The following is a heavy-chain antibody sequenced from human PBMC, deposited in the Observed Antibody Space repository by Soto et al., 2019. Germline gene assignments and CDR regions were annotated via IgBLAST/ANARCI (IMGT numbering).Heavy chain of an antibody. CDR1: GYTFTSYY. CDR3: ARGGKLLPAPYEFDY. Sequence: QVQLVQSGAEVKKPGASVKVSCKASGYTFTSYYMHWVRQAPGQGLEWMGIINPSGGSTSYAQKFQGRVTMTRDTSTSTVYMELSSLRSEDTAVYYCARGGKLLPAPYEFDYWGQGTLVTVSS. D-gene: IGHD1-26*01. CDR2: INPSGGST. J-gene: IGHJ4*02. V-gene: IGHV1-46*01.